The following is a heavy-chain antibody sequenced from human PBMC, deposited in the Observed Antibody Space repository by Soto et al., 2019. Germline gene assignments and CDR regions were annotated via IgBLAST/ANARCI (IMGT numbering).Heavy chain of an antibody. CDR1: GFTFSSYW. Sequence: EVQLVESGGGLVQPGGSLRLSCAASGFTFSSYWMSWVRQAPGKGLEWVANIKQDGSEKYYVDSVKGRFTISRDNAKNSLYLQMNSLRAEDTAVYYCARGAAALLVSLWYFDLWGRGTLVTVSS. CDR3: ARGAAALLVSLWYFDL. CDR2: IKQDGSEK. D-gene: IGHD6-6*01. J-gene: IGHJ2*01. V-gene: IGHV3-7*01.